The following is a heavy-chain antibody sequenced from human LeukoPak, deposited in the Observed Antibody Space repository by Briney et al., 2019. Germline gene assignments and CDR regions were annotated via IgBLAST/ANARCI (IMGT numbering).Heavy chain of an antibody. D-gene: IGHD6-13*01. CDR2: IYYSETT. J-gene: IGHJ6*03. CDR1: GGSISNYF. CDR3: ARTTEAHSWRTRYYDYYMDV. V-gene: IGHV4-59*01. Sequence: SETLSLTCSVSGGSISNYFWSWIRQPPGKGLECIGFIYYSETTNYNPSLKSRVTISVDTSKNQFSLKLSSVTAADTAVYYCARTTEAHSWRTRYYDYYMDVWGKGTTVTVSS.